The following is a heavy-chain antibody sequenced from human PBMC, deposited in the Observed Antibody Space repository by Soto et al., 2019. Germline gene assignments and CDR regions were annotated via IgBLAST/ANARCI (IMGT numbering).Heavy chain of an antibody. CDR2: IKSKTDGGTT. CDR3: TTETLYSSSFD. D-gene: IGHD6-6*01. CDR1: GFTFINAW. Sequence: WGSLRLSCAASGFTFINAWISFVRHSPWKGLEWVGRIKSKTDGGTTDYAAPVKGRFTISRDDSKNTLYLQMNSLKTEDTAVYYCTTETLYSSSFDWGQGTLVTVSS. V-gene: IGHV3-15*01. J-gene: IGHJ4*02.